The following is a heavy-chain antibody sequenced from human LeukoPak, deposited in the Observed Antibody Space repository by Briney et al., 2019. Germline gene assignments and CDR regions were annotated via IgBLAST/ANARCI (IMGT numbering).Heavy chain of an antibody. CDR3: ARARGYSYFDY. CDR1: GHTFTSYD. CDR2: MNPNSGNT. V-gene: IGHV1-8*01. J-gene: IGHJ4*02. Sequence: ASVKVSCKASGHTFTSYDINWVRQATGQGLEWMGWMNPNSGNTGYAQKFQGRVTMTRNTSISTAYMELSSLRFEDTAVYYCARARGYSYFDYWGQGTLVTVSS. D-gene: IGHD5-12*01.